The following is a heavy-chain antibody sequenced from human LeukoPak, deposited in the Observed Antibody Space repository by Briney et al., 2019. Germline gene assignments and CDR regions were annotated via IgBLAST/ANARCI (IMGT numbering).Heavy chain of an antibody. V-gene: IGHV3-7*01. J-gene: IGHJ4*02. CDR1: GFSLSDYW. CDR2: IKFDGSEI. D-gene: IGHD3-22*01. Sequence: GGSLRLSCAASGFSLSDYWMTWVRQAPGKGLECVGNIKFDGSEIYYLDSVRGRFSISRDNAKNSLYLQMHSLRVEDTAVYYCTRDLNHDSSGWGQGTLVPVSS. CDR3: TRDLNHDSSG.